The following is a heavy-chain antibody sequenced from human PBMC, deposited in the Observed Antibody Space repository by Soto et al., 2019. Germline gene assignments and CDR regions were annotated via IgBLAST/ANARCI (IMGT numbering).Heavy chain of an antibody. CDR2: ISGSGGST. V-gene: IGHV3-23*01. D-gene: IGHD5-12*01. CDR1: GFTFSSYA. J-gene: IGHJ4*02. CDR3: AKDLEVATIPSLLAY. Sequence: GGSLRLSCAASGFTFSSYAMSWVRQAPGKGLEWVSAISGSGGSTYYADSVKGRFTISRDNSKNTLYLQMNSLRAEDTAVYYCAKDLEVATIPSLLAYWGQGTLVTVSS.